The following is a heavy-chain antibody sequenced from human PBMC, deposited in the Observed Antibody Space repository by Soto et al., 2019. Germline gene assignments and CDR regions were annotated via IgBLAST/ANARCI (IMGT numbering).Heavy chain of an antibody. Sequence: ASVKVSCKASGYTFTSYDINWVRQATGQGLEWMGWMNPNSGNTGYAQKFQGRVTMTRNTSISTAYMELSSLRSEDTAVYYCARGERFLEWLFPLDGMDVWGQGTTVTVSS. V-gene: IGHV1-8*01. J-gene: IGHJ6*02. D-gene: IGHD3-3*01. CDR3: ARGERFLEWLFPLDGMDV. CDR1: GYTFTSYD. CDR2: MNPNSGNT.